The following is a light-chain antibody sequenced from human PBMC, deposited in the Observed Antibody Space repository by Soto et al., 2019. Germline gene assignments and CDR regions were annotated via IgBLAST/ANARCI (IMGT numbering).Light chain of an antibody. CDR2: EGS. Sequence: QSALTQPASVSGSPGQSITISCAGTSSDVGSYNRVSWYQQYPGKAPKLIIYEGSQRPSRVSDRVSGSKSGNTASLTISGLQVEDEADYYCCSYATSHTWLFGGGTQLTVL. CDR3: CSYATSHTWL. V-gene: IGLV2-23*01. CDR1: SSDVGSYNR. J-gene: IGLJ3*02.